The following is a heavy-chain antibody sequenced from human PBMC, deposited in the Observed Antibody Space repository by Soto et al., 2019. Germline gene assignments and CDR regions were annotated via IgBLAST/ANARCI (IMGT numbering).Heavy chain of an antibody. CDR2: ISGSGGTT. J-gene: IGHJ6*01. V-gene: IGHV3-23*01. D-gene: IGHD2-2*01. Sequence: EVQLLESGGGLVQPGGSLRLSCAASGFTFSSYAMSSVRQAQGKGLEWVSAISGSGGTTYYTDSVKGRFTISRDNSKNRLYLQKNSLRVEDTAVYYCAKLCSSTSCLFVYGMDVWGQGTTVTVSS. CDR3: AKLCSSTSCLFVYGMDV. CDR1: GFTFSSYA.